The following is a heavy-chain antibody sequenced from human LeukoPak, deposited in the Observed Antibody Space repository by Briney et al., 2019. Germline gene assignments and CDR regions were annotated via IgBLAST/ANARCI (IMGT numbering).Heavy chain of an antibody. D-gene: IGHD4-17*01. Sequence: SETLSLTCAVYGGSFSGYYWTWIRQPPGKGLEWIGEIHHSGSTNYNPSLKSRVSTSVDTSTNQFSLKLNSVTAADTAVYYCARKQKTTVTTSGGFDIWGQGTMVTVSS. V-gene: IGHV4-34*01. CDR1: GGSFSGYY. J-gene: IGHJ3*02. CDR2: IHHSGST. CDR3: ARKQKTTVTTSGGFDI.